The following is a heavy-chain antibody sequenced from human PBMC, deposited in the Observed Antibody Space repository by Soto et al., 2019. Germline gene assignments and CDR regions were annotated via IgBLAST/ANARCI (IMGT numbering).Heavy chain of an antibody. CDR3: AGGGHX. CDR2: IHNSESS. Sequence: SDTLSLTFTVSGASVRSGGHYWSWIRQYPGQGLELVGYIHNSESSSYNPSLESRVFISLDTSRNQFSLKLKSVTAADTAVYYFAGGGHXWSQGTLVTVSX. CDR1: GASVRSGGHY. V-gene: IGHV4-31*03. J-gene: IGHJ4*02. D-gene: IGHD3-10*01.